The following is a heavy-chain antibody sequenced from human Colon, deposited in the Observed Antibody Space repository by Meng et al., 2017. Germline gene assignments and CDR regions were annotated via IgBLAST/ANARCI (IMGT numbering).Heavy chain of an antibody. V-gene: IGHV1-2*06. J-gene: IGHJ4*02. CDR2: INPNSGDT. CDR3: AKDEGTTWSPDY. CDR1: GYIFSGYY. Sequence: QVQLVQSGAEVKKTGASVKVSCKASGYIFSGYYMHWVRQAPGQWLEWMGRINPNSGDTNHAQNFQGRVTMTRDTSITTAYMELSSLRYDDTAVYYCAKDEGTTWSPDYWGQGTLVTVSS. D-gene: IGHD6-13*01.